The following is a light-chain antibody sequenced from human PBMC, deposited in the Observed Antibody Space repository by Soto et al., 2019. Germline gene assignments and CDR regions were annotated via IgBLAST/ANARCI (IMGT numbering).Light chain of an antibody. V-gene: IGLV2-14*01. J-gene: IGLJ2*01. Sequence: QSVLTQPASVSGSPGQSITISCTGTSSDVGGYNYVSWYQQHPGKAPKLMIYDVSNRPSGVSNRFSVSQSGNTASLTISGVQAEDEADYYCSSYTSSSHVVFGGGTKVTAL. CDR3: SSYTSSSHVV. CDR1: SSDVGGYNY. CDR2: DVS.